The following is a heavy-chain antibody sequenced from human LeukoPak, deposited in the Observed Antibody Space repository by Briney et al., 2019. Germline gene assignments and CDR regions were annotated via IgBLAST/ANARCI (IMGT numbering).Heavy chain of an antibody. D-gene: IGHD2-15*01. J-gene: IGHJ4*02. Sequence: PSETLSLTCTVSGGSINSNYWSWIRQPPGKGLEWIRYIYYSGSTNYNPSLKSRVTISVDTSKNQFSLKLSSVTATDTAVYYCARGGWSLDYWGQGTLVTVST. V-gene: IGHV4-59*01. CDR2: IYYSGST. CDR1: GGSINSNY. CDR3: ARGGWSLDY.